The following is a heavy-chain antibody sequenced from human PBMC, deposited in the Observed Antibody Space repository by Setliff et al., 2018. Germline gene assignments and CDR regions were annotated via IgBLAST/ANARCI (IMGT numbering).Heavy chain of an antibody. CDR3: ARGPTIFGAIYYMDV. D-gene: IGHD3-3*01. V-gene: IGHV4-34*01. Sequence: SETLSLTCAVYGASFSDTYWSWIRQPPGKGLEWIGDINYLGNTNYNPSLKTRVTISVDTSKNQFSLNLVSLTAADTAVYYCARGPTIFGAIYYMDVWGKGTTVTVSS. CDR1: GASFSDTY. J-gene: IGHJ6*03. CDR2: INYLGNT.